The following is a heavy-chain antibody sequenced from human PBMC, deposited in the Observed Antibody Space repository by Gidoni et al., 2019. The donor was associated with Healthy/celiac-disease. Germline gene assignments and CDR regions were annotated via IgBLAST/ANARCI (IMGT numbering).Heavy chain of an antibody. CDR3: ARLRNKVEMPHQGD. CDR2: IYYSGST. Sequence: QLQLQESGPGLVKPSATLSPTCTVSGCPISSYYWSWIRQPPWKGLEWIGYIYYSGSTNYNPSLKSRVTISVDTSKNQFALKLSSVTAADTAVYYCARLRNKVEMPHQGDWGQGTLVTVSS. J-gene: IGHJ4*02. CDR1: GCPISSYY. D-gene: IGHD2-2*01. V-gene: IGHV4-59*08.